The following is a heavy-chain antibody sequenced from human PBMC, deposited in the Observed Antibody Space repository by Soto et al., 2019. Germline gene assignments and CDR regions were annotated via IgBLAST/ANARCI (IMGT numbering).Heavy chain of an antibody. D-gene: IGHD2-2*01. J-gene: IGHJ5*02. V-gene: IGHV3-53*01. CDR3: ARALPVAKGGFDP. CDR1: GFTVSNTY. Sequence: GGSLRLSCAATGFTVSNTYMTWVRQPPGKGLECVSVIYTAGGTNYADSVKGRFIISRDNSKNTLYLQMNSLRAEDTAVYYCARALPVAKGGFDPWGQGTLVTVSS. CDR2: IYTAGGT.